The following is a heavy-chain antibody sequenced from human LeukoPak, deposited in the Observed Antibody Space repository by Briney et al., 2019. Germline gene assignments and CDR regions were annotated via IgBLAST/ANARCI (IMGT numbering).Heavy chain of an antibody. Sequence: SETLSLTCTVSGYSISSGYYWGWIRQPPGKGLEWIGSIYHSGSTYYNPSLKSRVTISVDTSKNQFSLKLSSVTAADTAVYYCARDYGSGSYIDYWGQGTLVTVSS. CDR2: IYHSGST. J-gene: IGHJ4*02. V-gene: IGHV4-38-2*02. CDR3: ARDYGSGSYIDY. CDR1: GYSISSGYY. D-gene: IGHD3-10*01.